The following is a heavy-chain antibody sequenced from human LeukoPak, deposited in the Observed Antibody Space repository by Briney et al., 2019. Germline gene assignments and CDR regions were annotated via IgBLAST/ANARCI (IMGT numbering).Heavy chain of an antibody. CDR3: ARALDDSSGYYNWFDP. V-gene: IGHV4-34*01. J-gene: IGHJ5*02. CDR1: GGSINSHY. CDR2: INHSGST. D-gene: IGHD3-22*01. Sequence: SETLSLTCTVSGGSINSHYWSWIRQPPGKGLEWIGEINHSGSTNYNPSLKSRVTISVDTSKNQFSLKLSSVTAADTAVYYCARALDDSSGYYNWFDPWGQGTLVTVSS.